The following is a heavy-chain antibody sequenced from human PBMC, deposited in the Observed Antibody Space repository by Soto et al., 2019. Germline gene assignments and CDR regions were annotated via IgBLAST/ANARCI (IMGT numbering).Heavy chain of an antibody. CDR1: GFTFSSYA. CDR2: ISGSGGST. CDR3: AKMSGSQTYFYGMDV. D-gene: IGHD3-3*01. V-gene: IGHV3-23*01. Sequence: GGSLRLSCAASGFTFSSYAMSWVRQAPGKGLEWVSAISGSGGSTYYADSVKGRFTISRDNSKNTLYLQMNSLRAEDTAVYYCAKMSGSQTYFYGMDVWGRGTTVTVSS. J-gene: IGHJ6*02.